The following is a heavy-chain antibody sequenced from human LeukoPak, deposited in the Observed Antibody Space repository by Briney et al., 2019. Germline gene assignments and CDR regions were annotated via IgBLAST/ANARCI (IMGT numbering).Heavy chain of an antibody. CDR1: GFTFSGYW. J-gene: IGHJ5*02. CDR2: IKQDESEK. Sequence: GGSLRLSCAASGFTFSGYWMSWVRQAPGKGLESVANIKQDESEKYYVDSVKGRFTISRDNAKNSLYLQMNTLRVKDTAVYYCARGKGWLDPWGQGTLVTVSS. V-gene: IGHV3-7*01. CDR3: ARGKGWLDP.